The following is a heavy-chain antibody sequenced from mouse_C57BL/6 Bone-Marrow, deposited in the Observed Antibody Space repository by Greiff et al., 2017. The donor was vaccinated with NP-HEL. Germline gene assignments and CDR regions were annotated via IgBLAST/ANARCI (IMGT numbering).Heavy chain of an antibody. D-gene: IGHD2-4*01. J-gene: IGHJ4*01. V-gene: IGHV1-26*01. CDR3: AREGITTDYYAMDY. CDR1: GYTFTDYY. Sequence: VPLQQSGPELVKPGASVKISCKASGYTFTDYYMNWVKQSHGKSLEWIGDINPNNGGTSYNQKFKGKATLTVDKSSSTAYMELRSLTSEDSAVYYCAREGITTDYYAMDYWGQGTSVTVSS. CDR2: INPNNGGT.